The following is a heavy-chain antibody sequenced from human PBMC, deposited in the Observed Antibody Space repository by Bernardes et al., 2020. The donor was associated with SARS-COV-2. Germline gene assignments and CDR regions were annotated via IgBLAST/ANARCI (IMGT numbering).Heavy chain of an antibody. D-gene: IGHD4-4*01. Sequence: GSLRLSCAASGFTFSDHYMDWVRQAPGKGLEWVGRSRGKTNNYATLYGASVRGRFTLSRDDSKNTAFLQMNSLIREDTAVYYCTRQGTTSGPNWGQGTLVTVSS. CDR1: GFTFSDHY. V-gene: IGHV3-73*01. CDR3: TRQGTTSGPN. CDR2: SRGKTNNYAT. J-gene: IGHJ4*02.